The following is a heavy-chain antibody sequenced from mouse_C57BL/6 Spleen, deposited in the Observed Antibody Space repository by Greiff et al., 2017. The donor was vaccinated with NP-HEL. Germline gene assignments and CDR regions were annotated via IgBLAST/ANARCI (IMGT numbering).Heavy chain of an antibody. CDR2: IDPSDSYT. CDR3: ARWTAQVFDY. D-gene: IGHD3-2*02. CDR1: GYTFTSYW. Sequence: QVQLQQPGAELVKPGASVKLSCKASGYTFTSYWMQWVKQRPGQGLEWIGEIDPSDSYTNYNQKFKGKATLTVDTSSSTAYMQLSSLTSEDSAVYYCARWTAQVFDYWGQGTTLTGSS. V-gene: IGHV1-50*01. J-gene: IGHJ2*01.